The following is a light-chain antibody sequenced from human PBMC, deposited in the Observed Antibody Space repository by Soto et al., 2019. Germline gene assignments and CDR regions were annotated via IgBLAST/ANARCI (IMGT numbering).Light chain of an antibody. CDR1: QSVSSN. J-gene: IGKJ2*01. Sequence: EIVMTQSPATLSVSPGERATLSCRASQSVSSNLAWYQQKPGQAPRLLIYGASTRATGIPARFSGSGSGTEFTLTISSLQSEDFAVYYCQQYEALYTFGQGTKLEI. V-gene: IGKV3-15*01. CDR3: QQYEALYT. CDR2: GAS.